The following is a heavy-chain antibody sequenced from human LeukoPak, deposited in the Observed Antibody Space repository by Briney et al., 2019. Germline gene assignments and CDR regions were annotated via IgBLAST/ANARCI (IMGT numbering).Heavy chain of an antibody. V-gene: IGHV3-23*01. CDR3: AKSPYYYDSSGQLGTKDNWFDP. D-gene: IGHD3-22*01. Sequence: GGSLRLSCAASGFTFSCYAMSWVRQAPGKGLEWVSAISGSGGSTYYADSVKGRFTISRDNSKNTLYLQMNSLRAEDTAVYYCAKSPYYYDSSGQLGTKDNWFDPWGQGTLVTVSS. CDR1: GFTFSCYA. CDR2: ISGSGGST. J-gene: IGHJ5*02.